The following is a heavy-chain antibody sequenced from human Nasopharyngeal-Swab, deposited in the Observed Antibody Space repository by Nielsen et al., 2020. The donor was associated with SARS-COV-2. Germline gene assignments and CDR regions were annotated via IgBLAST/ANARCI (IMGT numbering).Heavy chain of an antibody. D-gene: IGHD6-6*01. CDR3: ARDEKSSEYYFDY. Sequence: GESLKISCAASGFTFSSYSMNWVRQAPGKGLEWVSSISSSSSYIYYADSVKGRFTISRDNAKNSLYLQTNSLRAEDTAVYYCARDEKSSEYYFDYWGQGTLVTVSS. CDR2: ISSSSSYI. CDR1: GFTFSSYS. J-gene: IGHJ4*02. V-gene: IGHV3-21*01.